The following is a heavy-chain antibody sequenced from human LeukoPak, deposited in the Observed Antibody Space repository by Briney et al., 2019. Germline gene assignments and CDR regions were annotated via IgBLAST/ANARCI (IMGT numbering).Heavy chain of an antibody. D-gene: IGHD4-17*01. Sequence: ASVKVSCKASGYTFTSYYMHWVRQAPGQGLEWMGIINPSGGSTSYAQKFQGRVTMTTDTSTSTAYMELRSLRSDDTAVYYCARDGGLYGDYYYYYGMDVWGQGTTVTVS. CDR1: GYTFTSYY. CDR3: ARDGGLYGDYYYYYGMDV. CDR2: INPSGGST. V-gene: IGHV1-46*01. J-gene: IGHJ6*02.